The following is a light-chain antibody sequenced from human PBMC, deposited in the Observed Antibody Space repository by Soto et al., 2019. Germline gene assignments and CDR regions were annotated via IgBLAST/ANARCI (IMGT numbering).Light chain of an antibody. V-gene: IGLV2-23*02. CDR3: SSYAGGSFYV. Sequence: QSVLTQPASVSGSPVQSITISCTGTSSDVGNYVLVSWYQQHPGTAPKLMIFEVTKRPSGVSDRFSGSKSGNSASLTISGLQADDEADYYCSSYAGGSFYVFGTGTKVTVL. CDR2: EVT. J-gene: IGLJ1*01. CDR1: SSDVGNYVL.